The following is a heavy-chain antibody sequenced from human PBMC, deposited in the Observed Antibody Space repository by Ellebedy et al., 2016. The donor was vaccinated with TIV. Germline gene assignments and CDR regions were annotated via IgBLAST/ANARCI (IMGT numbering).Heavy chain of an antibody. CDR1: GGSISSSYY. Sequence: SETLSLXCTVSGGSISSSYYWGWIRQPPGKGLEWIGSIYYSGSTYYNPSLKSRVTISVDTSKNQFSLKLSSVTAADTAVYYCARLVTMIVVVITYPIVYFDYWGQGTLVTVSS. V-gene: IGHV4-39*01. CDR2: IYYSGST. D-gene: IGHD3-22*01. J-gene: IGHJ4*02. CDR3: ARLVTMIVVVITYPIVYFDY.